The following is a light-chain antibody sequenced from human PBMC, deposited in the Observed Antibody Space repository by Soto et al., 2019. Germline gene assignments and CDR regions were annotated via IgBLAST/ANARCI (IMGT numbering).Light chain of an antibody. J-gene: IGKJ1*01. CDR3: MQPLQSWT. CDR1: QSLLHSNGYNY. CDR2: LGS. Sequence: DVVITQSPLSLPVTLGQPASISCSSSQSLLHSNGYNYLDWYLQKPGQSPQLLIYLGSNRASGVPDRFSGSGSGTDFTLKISRVEAEDVGVYYCMQPLQSWTFGQGTKVDIK. V-gene: IGKV2-28*01.